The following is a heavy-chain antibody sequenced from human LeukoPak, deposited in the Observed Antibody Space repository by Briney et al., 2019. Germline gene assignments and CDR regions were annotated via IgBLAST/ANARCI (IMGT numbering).Heavy chain of an antibody. D-gene: IGHD3-22*01. V-gene: IGHV4-59*01. CDR1: GGSISSYY. Sequence: RASETLSLTCTVSGGSISSYYWSWIRQPPGKGLEWIEYIYYSGSTNYNPSLKSRVTISVDTSKNQFSLKLSSVTAADPAVYYCARDDRFGYDSSRYSEWGQGTLVTVRS. CDR2: IYYSGST. CDR3: ARDDRFGYDSSRYSE. J-gene: IGHJ4*02.